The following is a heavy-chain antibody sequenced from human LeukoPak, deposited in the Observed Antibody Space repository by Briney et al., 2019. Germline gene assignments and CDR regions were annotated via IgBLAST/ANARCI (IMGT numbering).Heavy chain of an antibody. CDR3: ARTPGSSYDFWSGPPRGYFDY. Sequence: SVKVPCKASGGTFSSYAISWVRQAPGQGLEWMGGIIPIFGTANYAQKFQGRVTITTDESTSTAYMELSSLRSEDTAVYYCARTPGSSYDFWSGPPRGYFDYWGQGTLVTVSS. CDR2: IIPIFGTA. CDR1: GGTFSSYA. D-gene: IGHD3-3*01. V-gene: IGHV1-69*05. J-gene: IGHJ4*02.